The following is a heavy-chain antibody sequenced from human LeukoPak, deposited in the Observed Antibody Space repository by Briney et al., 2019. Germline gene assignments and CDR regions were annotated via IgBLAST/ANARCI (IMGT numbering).Heavy chain of an antibody. D-gene: IGHD2-2*01. CDR1: GFTFSSYG. CDR2: IRYDGSNK. Sequence: PGGSLRLSCAASGFTFSSYGMHWVRQAPGKGLEWMAFIRYDGSNKYYADSVKGRFTISRDNSKNTLYLQMNSLRAEDTAVYYCAKPDGIVVVPAANPFDYWGQGTLVTVSS. CDR3: AKPDGIVVVPAANPFDY. V-gene: IGHV3-30*02. J-gene: IGHJ4*02.